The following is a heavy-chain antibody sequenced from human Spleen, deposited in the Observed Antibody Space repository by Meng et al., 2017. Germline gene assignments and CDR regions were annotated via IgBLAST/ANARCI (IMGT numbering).Heavy chain of an antibody. CDR1: GGTFSSYA. V-gene: IGHV1-69*05. J-gene: IGHJ4*02. Sequence: QVQLVESGAEVKKPGSSVKVSCKASGGTFSSYAISWVRQAPGQGLEWMGGIIPIFGTANYAQKFQGRVTMTTDTSTSTAYMELRSLRSDDTAVYYCATRGNPYLNCWGQGTLVTVSS. CDR3: ATRGNPYLNC. CDR2: IIPIFGTA.